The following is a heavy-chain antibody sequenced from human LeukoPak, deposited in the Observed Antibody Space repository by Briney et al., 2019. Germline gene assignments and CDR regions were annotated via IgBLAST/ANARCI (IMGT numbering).Heavy chain of an antibody. CDR1: GGSISSSGSC. Sequence: PSETLSLTCTVSGGSISSSGSCWGWVRQSPEKGLEWIGNINYSGSTYYNPSLSSRVTISVDRSKNQFSLQLTSVTAADTAVYYCARLPTGYPNWFDPWGQGTLVTVSS. D-gene: IGHD2-8*02. V-gene: IGHV4-39*01. CDR2: INYSGST. CDR3: ARLPTGYPNWFDP. J-gene: IGHJ5*02.